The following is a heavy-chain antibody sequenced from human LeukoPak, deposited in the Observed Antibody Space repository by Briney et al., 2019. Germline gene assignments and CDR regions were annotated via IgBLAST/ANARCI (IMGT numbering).Heavy chain of an antibody. CDR2: IYPGDSDT. V-gene: IGHV5-51*01. J-gene: IGHJ3*02. Sequence: GESLKISCKGSGYSFTSYWIGWVRQMPGKGLEWMGIIYPGDSDTRYSPSFQGQVTISADKSISTAYLQWSSLKASDTAMYYCARQFVGGWYQLPWGDAFDIWGQGTMVTVSS. CDR1: GYSFTSYW. D-gene: IGHD2-2*01. CDR3: ARQFVGGWYQLPWGDAFDI.